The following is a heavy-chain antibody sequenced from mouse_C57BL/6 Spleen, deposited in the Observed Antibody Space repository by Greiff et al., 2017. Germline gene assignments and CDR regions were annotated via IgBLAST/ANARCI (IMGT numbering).Heavy chain of an antibody. D-gene: IGHD1-1*01. CDR2: FIPRSGNL. J-gene: IGHJ3*01. Sequence: VKLQQSGAELARPGASVKLSCKASGYTFTSSGISWVKQRTGQGLEWIGEFIPRSGNLYYNEQVKGKATLTAEKSSSTSYMVLRSLTSEDSAVYFWARDTTVVASPFAYWGQGTLVTVSA. CDR1: GYTFTSSG. CDR3: ARDTTVVASPFAY. V-gene: IGHV1-81*01.